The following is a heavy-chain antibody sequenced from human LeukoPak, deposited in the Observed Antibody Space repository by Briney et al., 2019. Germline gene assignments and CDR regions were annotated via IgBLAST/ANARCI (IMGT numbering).Heavy chain of an antibody. CDR3: ARAGSHWHYVY. V-gene: IGHV3-7*01. CDR1: GFTFTDYW. J-gene: IGHJ4*02. Sequence: GGSLRLSCVGTGFTFTDYWMSWVRQAPGKGPEWVANIQQDGGERYYVDSVKGRFTISRDNAKNSLSLQMNNLRVEDTAVYYCARAGSHWHYVYWGQGTVVTVSS. CDR2: IQQDGGER. D-gene: IGHD3-10*01.